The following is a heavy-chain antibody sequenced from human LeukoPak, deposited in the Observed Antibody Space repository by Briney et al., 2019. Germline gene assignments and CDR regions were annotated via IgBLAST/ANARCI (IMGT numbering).Heavy chain of an antibody. Sequence: GGSLRLSCAASGFTFSSYGMHWVRQAPGKGLEWVAVISYDGSNKYYADSVKGRFTISRDNSKNTLYLQMNSLRAEDTAVYYCAKCRNPRGYDSSGYWGQGTLVTVSS. CDR3: AKCRNPRGYDSSGY. CDR2: ISYDGSNK. J-gene: IGHJ4*02. D-gene: IGHD3-22*01. CDR1: GFTFSSYG. V-gene: IGHV3-30*18.